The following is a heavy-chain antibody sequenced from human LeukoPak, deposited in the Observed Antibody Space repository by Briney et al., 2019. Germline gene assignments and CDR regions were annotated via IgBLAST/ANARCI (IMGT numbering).Heavy chain of an antibody. D-gene: IGHD2-2*01. J-gene: IGHJ3*02. Sequence: PSETLSLTCTFSGGSISSYYWSWIRQPPGKGLEWIGYIYYSGSTNYNPSLKSRVTISVDTSKNQFSLKLSSVTAADTAVYYCARQLNPYCSSTSCYGKAFDIWGQGTMVTVSS. CDR2: IYYSGST. CDR1: GGSISSYY. CDR3: ARQLNPYCSSTSCYGKAFDI. V-gene: IGHV4-59*08.